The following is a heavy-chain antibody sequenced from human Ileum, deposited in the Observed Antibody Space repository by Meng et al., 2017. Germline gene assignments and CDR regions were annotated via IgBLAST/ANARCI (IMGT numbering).Heavy chain of an antibody. V-gene: IGHV1-3*01. D-gene: IGHD1-1*01. J-gene: IGHJ4*02. Sequence: QVQLVQSGPEVKKVGAAVKVSCTASGYTFRNYPLHWVRQAPGQRPEWTGWINAGNGNIKISQKFQGRITITSDTSATAYMELSSLRSEDTAVYFCARENDNWNYFDYWGQGSLVTVSS. CDR3: ARENDNWNYFDY. CDR2: INAGNGNI. CDR1: GYTFRNYP.